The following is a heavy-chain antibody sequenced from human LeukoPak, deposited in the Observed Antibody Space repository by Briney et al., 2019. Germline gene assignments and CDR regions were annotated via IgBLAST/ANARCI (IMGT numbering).Heavy chain of an antibody. CDR1: GYTFTTYY. D-gene: IGHD6-19*01. CDR3: ARSYSSGSLLY. V-gene: IGHV1-46*01. J-gene: IGHJ4*02. CDR2: INPDSGRT. Sequence: ASVKVSCKASGYTFTTYYIHWVRQAPGQGVEWMGIINPDSGRTSYAPKFPGRVTMTRDTSKSTVYMELSSLRSDDTAVYYCARSYSSGSLLYWGQGTLVTVSS.